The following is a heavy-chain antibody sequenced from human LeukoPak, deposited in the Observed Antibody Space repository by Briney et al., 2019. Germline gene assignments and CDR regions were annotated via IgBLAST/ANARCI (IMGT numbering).Heavy chain of an antibody. CDR1: GYTFTGYY. V-gene: IGHV1-2*02. J-gene: IGHJ4*02. D-gene: IGHD3-22*01. CDR3: ARGRYYYDSSGYYFDY. CDR2: INPNSGGT. Sequence: ASVKVSCKASGYTFTGYYKHWVRQAPGQGLERVGWINPNSGGTNYSQKYHGRVTMTRDTYISTAYMELSSLRSDDTAVYYCARGRYYYDSSGYYFDYWGQGTLVTVSS.